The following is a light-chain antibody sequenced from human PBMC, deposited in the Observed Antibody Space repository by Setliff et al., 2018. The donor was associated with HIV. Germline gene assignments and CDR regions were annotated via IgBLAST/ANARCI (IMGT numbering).Light chain of an antibody. CDR1: SNDVGAYKY. CDR2: DVT. V-gene: IGLV2-14*03. CDR3: SSYTSSSTPV. J-gene: IGLJ2*01. Sequence: QSALTQPASVSGSPGQSITVSCTGTSNDVGAYKYVSWYQQHPGKVPKLLIYDVTNRASGVSNRFSGSKSGNTASLTISGLQAEDEADYYCSSYTSSSTPVFGGGTQLTVL.